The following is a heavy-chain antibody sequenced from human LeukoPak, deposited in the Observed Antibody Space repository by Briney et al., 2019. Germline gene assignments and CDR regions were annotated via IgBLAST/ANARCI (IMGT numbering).Heavy chain of an antibody. Sequence: GGSLRLSCAASGFTFSSYAMSWVRQAPGKGLEWVAVIWYDGSNKYYADSVKGRFTISRDNSKNTLYLQMNSLRAEDTAVYYCAKETDWGGIDYWGQGTLVTVSS. CDR1: GFTFSSYA. D-gene: IGHD3/OR15-3a*01. CDR2: IWYDGSNK. V-gene: IGHV3-33*06. J-gene: IGHJ4*02. CDR3: AKETDWGGIDY.